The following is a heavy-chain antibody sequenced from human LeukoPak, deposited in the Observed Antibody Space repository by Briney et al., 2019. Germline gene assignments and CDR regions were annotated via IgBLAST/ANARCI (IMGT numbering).Heavy chain of an antibody. Sequence: PSETLSLTCTVSGGSISSYYWSRIRQPPGKGLEWIGYIYYSGSTNYNPSLKSRVTISVDTSKNQFSLKLSSVTAADTAVYYCAREHYDILTGRRSPFDYWGQGTLVTVSS. D-gene: IGHD3-9*01. V-gene: IGHV4-59*01. CDR3: AREHYDILTGRRSPFDY. J-gene: IGHJ4*02. CDR1: GGSISSYY. CDR2: IYYSGST.